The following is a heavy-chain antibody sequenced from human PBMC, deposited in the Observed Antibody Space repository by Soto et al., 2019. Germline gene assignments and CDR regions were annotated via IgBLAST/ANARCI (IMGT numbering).Heavy chain of an antibody. V-gene: IGHV3-30*18. Sequence: GGSLRLSCAASGLTFSTYGFHWVRQAPGKGLEWVAVISNDVRNIHYAESVKGRFTISRDNSKNTLYLQMNSLRPNDTAVYYCVKDSLGGMTPVFMPGPDWGQGALVTVSS. CDR3: VKDSLGGMTPVFMPGPD. J-gene: IGHJ4*02. CDR2: ISNDVRNI. D-gene: IGHD2-2*01. CDR1: GLTFSTYG.